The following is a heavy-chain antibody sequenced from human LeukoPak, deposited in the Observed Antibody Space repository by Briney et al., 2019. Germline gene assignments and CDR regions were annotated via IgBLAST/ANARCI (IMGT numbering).Heavy chain of an antibody. J-gene: IGHJ4*02. CDR3: ASYQRYCSGGSCYFKPFDY. D-gene: IGHD2-15*01. Sequence: SETLSLTCIVSRGSISKYYWSWIRQPPGKGLEWIGYIYYSGSTNYNPSLKSRVTISVDTSKNQFSLKLSSVTAADTAVYYCASYQRYCSGGSCYFKPFDYWGQGTLVTVSS. CDR2: IYYSGST. V-gene: IGHV4-59*01. CDR1: RGSISKYY.